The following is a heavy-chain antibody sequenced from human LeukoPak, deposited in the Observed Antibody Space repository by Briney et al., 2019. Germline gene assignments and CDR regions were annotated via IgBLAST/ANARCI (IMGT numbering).Heavy chain of an antibody. D-gene: IGHD1-1*01. Sequence: PGGSLRLSCAASGFTFSSYSMNWVRQAPGKGLEWVSSISSSSSYIYYADSVKGRLTISRDNAKTSLYLQMNSLRAEDTAVYYCARSVQLERRRVVDYWGQGTLVTVSS. V-gene: IGHV3-21*01. CDR2: ISSSSSYI. J-gene: IGHJ4*02. CDR1: GFTFSSYS. CDR3: ARSVQLERRRVVDY.